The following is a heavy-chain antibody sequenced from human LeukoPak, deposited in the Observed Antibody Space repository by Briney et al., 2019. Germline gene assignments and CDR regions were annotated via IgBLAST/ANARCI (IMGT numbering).Heavy chain of an antibody. Sequence: SETLSLTCTVSGGSISSGGYYWSWIRQPPGKGLEWIGEINHSGSTNYNPSLKSRVTISVDTSKNQFSLKLSSVTAADTAVYYCARGLRENSSQDHDYFDYWGQGTLVTVSS. CDR2: INHSGST. CDR1: GGSISSGGYY. D-gene: IGHD2/OR15-2a*01. CDR3: ARGLRENSSQDHDYFDY. J-gene: IGHJ4*02. V-gene: IGHV4-39*07.